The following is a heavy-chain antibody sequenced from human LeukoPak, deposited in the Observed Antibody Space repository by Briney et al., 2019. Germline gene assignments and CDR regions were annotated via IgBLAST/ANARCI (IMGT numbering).Heavy chain of an antibody. J-gene: IGHJ4*02. CDR1: GGSISSSSYY. CDR2: IYYSGST. CDR3: AGHQDVLLYLPFDY. D-gene: IGHD2-2*02. V-gene: IGHV4-39*01. Sequence: PSETLSLTCTVSGGSISSSSYYWGWIRQPPGKGLEWSGSIYYSGSTYYNPSLKSRVTISVDTPKNQFSLKLSSVTAADTAVYYCAGHQDVLLYLPFDYWGQGTLVTVSS.